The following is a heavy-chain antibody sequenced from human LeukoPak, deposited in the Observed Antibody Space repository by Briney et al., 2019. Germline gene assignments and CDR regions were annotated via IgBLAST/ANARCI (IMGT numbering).Heavy chain of an antibody. V-gene: IGHV4-4*02. CDR2: IYHSGST. J-gene: IGHJ5*02. CDR1: GGSISSSNW. Sequence: SGTLSLTCAVSGGSISSSNWWSWVRQPPGKGLEWIGEIYHSGSTNYNPSLKSRVTISVDTSKNQFSLKLSSVTAADTAVYYCARGRTMVRGVMRYNWFDPWGQGTLVTVSS. D-gene: IGHD3-10*01. CDR3: ARGRTMVRGVMRYNWFDP.